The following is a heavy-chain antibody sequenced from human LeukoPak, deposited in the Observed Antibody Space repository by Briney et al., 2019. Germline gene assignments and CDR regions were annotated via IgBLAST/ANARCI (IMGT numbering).Heavy chain of an antibody. CDR3: ARDGLWFGEFETDY. CDR1: GGSISSGDYY. CDR2: IYYSGST. J-gene: IGHJ4*02. Sequence: SETLSLTCTVSGGSISSGDYYWSWIRQPPGKGLEWIGYIYYSGSTYYNPSLKSRVTISVDTSKNQFSLKLSSVTAADTAVYYCARDGLWFGEFETDYWGQGTLVTVSS. D-gene: IGHD3-10*01. V-gene: IGHV4-30-4*01.